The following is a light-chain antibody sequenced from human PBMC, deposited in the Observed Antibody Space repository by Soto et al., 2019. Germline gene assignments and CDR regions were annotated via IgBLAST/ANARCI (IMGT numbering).Light chain of an antibody. CDR1: HSDIGAGYG. CDR2: DTT. V-gene: IGLV1-40*01. CDR3: QTYDSSLSGYV. J-gene: IGLJ1*01. Sequence: QSVLTQPPSVTGAPGQRVTISCTGSHSDIGAGYGVHWYQQFPHSAPKLLIYDTTNRPSGVPDRFSGSRSGTSASLAITGIQAEDEADYYCQTYDSSLSGYVFGTGTKLTVL.